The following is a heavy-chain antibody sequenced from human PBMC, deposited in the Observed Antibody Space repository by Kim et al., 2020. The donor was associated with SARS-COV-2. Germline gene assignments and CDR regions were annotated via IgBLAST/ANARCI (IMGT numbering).Heavy chain of an antibody. J-gene: IGHJ6*02. Sequence: SETLSLTCAVYGGSFSGYYWSWIRQPPGKGLEWIGEINHSGSTNYNPSLKSRVTISVDTSKNQFSLKLSSVTAADTAVYYCARGRNYYDSSGYYRMYYYYGMDVWGQGTTVTVSS. CDR1: GGSFSGYY. D-gene: IGHD3-22*01. CDR2: INHSGST. CDR3: ARGRNYYDSSGYYRMYYYYGMDV. V-gene: IGHV4-34*01.